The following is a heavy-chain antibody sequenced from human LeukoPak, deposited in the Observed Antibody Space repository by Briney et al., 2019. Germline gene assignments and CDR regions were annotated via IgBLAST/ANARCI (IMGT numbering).Heavy chain of an antibody. V-gene: IGHV3-21*01. CDR3: ARADCSSSTCYLRRSWFDP. Sequence: GGSLRLSCAASGFTLSNYDMNWVRQAPGKGLEWVSSISTSSRYIYYKDSVRGRFTISRDDAKNSLYLEMNSLRAEDTAVYYCARADCSSSTCYLRRSWFDPWGRGTLVTVSS. D-gene: IGHD2-2*01. CDR2: ISTSSRYI. J-gene: IGHJ5*02. CDR1: GFTLSNYD.